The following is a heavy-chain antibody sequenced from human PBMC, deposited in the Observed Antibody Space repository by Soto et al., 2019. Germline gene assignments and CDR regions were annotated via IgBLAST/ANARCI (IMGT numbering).Heavy chain of an antibody. CDR1: GGSINSYW. D-gene: IGHD2-21*01. J-gene: IGHJ4*02. V-gene: IGHV4-4*07. CDR3: ARDIASYAYGEGY. CDR2: VYSSGTT. Sequence: SETLSLTCTVSGGSINSYWWSWIRQPAGKGLEWIGRVYSSGTTDYNPSLNSRATMSVETSKNQFSLKLSSVTAADTAVYYCARDIASYAYGEGYWGQGIQVTVSS.